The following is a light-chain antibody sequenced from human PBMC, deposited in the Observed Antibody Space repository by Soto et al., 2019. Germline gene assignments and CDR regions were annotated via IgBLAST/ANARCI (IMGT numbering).Light chain of an antibody. CDR1: SSDVGGYNY. J-gene: IGLJ2*01. CDR2: DVS. V-gene: IGLV2-11*01. CDR3: CSYAGSYTLGV. Sequence: QSVLTQPRSVSGSPGQSVTISCTGTSSDVGGYNYVSWYQQHPGKAPKLMIYDVSKRPSGVPDRLSGSKSGNTASLTISGLQAEDEADYYCCSYAGSYTLGVFGGGTKLTVL.